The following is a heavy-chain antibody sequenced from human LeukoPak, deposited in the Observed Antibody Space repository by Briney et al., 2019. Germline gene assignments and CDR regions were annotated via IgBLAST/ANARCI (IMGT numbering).Heavy chain of an antibody. CDR2: ISNSGVST. J-gene: IGHJ5*02. V-gene: IGHV3-23*01. CDR1: GFTFSSYA. Sequence: PGGSLRLSCAASGFTFSSYAMSWVRQAPGKGLEWVSAISNSGVSTYCADSVKGRFTISRDNSKNTLYLQMNSLRAEDTAVYYCAKDRGTVGAQPRFDPWGQGSLVTVSS. D-gene: IGHD1-26*01. CDR3: AKDRGTVGAQPRFDP.